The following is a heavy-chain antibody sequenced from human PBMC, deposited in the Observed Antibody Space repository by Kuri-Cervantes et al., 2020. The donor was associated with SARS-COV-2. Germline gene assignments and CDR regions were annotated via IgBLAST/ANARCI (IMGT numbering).Heavy chain of an antibody. D-gene: IGHD6-19*01. J-gene: IGHJ4*02. V-gene: IGHV4-61*09. CDR2: IYTSGST. Sequence: SCTVSGGSISSGSYYWSWIRQPAGKGLEWIGHIYTSGSTNYNPSLKSRVTISVDTSKNQFSLKLSSVTAADTAVYYCARQGDGGFRAVAGTTEWGYWGQGTLVTVSS. CDR3: ARQGDGGFRAVAGTTEWGY. CDR1: GGSISSGSYY.